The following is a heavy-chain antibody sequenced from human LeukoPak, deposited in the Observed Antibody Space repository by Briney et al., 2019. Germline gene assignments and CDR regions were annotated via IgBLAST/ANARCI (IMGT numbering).Heavy chain of an antibody. J-gene: IGHJ4*02. D-gene: IGHD2-2*01. CDR1: GGSISSGSYY. CDR2: IYYSGST. Sequence: PSETLSLTCTVSGGSISSGSYYWSWIRQPPGKGLEWIGYIYYSGSTNYNPSLKSRVTISVDTSKNQFSLKLTSVTAADTAIYYCARHKLSGRAVPAAIDYWGQGTLVTVSS. CDR3: ARHKLSGRAVPAAIDY. V-gene: IGHV4-61*01.